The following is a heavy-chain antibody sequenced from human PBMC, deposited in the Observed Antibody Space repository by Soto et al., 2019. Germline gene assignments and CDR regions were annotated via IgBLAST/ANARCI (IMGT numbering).Heavy chain of an antibody. J-gene: IGHJ4*01. CDR2: IGASGSST. CDR1: GFSFMNYV. Sequence: QPGGALSLSCAASGFSFMNYVMNWVRQAPGKGLDWVSSIGASGSSTYYADSVKGRFTISRDNSKHNLYLQMNSHRAEDPAIYYCAKDKYRTVGYCSGGSCTIVVYWGHGTLVTVSS. V-gene: IGHV3-23*01. D-gene: IGHD2-15*01. CDR3: AKDKYRTVGYCSGGSCTIVVY.